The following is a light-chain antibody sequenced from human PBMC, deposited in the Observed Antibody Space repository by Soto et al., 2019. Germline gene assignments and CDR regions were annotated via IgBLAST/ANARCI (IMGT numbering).Light chain of an antibody. J-gene: IGKJ4*01. CDR2: GAS. Sequence: EIVLTQPPGTLSLSPGETVTLSCRASQSISSNYVAWFQHKPGQAPRLLIYGASSRAPGIPERFSGSGSGPDFSLTINRLEPEDSAVFYCQQYGYPQLTFGGGTKVEIK. CDR1: QSISSNY. CDR3: QQYGYPQLT. V-gene: IGKV3-20*01.